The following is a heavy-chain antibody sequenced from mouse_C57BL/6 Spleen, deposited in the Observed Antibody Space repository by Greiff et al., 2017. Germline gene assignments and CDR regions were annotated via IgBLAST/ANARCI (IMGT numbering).Heavy chain of an antibody. V-gene: IGHV1-82*01. CDR3: AKVYYSAMDY. Sequence: VKLQQSGPELVKPGASVKISCKASGYAFSSSWMNWVKQRPGKGLEWIGRIYPGDGDTNYNGKFKGKATLTADKSSSTAYMQLSSLTSEDSAVYFCAKVYYSAMDYWGQGTSVTVSS. J-gene: IGHJ4*01. D-gene: IGHD2-12*01. CDR1: GYAFSSSW. CDR2: IYPGDGDT.